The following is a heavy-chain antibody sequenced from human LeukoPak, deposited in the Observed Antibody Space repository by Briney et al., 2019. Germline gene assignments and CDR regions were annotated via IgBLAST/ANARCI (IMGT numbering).Heavy chain of an antibody. CDR1: GYTFTSYD. V-gene: IGHV1-8*01. D-gene: IGHD6-13*01. Sequence: ASVKVSCKASGYTFTSYDINWVRQATGQGLEWMGWMNPNSGNTGYAQKFQGRVTMTRNTSISTAYMELSSLRSEDTAVYYCARDRIAAAGTHWYFDLWGRGTLVTVSS. J-gene: IGHJ2*01. CDR3: ARDRIAAAGTHWYFDL. CDR2: MNPNSGNT.